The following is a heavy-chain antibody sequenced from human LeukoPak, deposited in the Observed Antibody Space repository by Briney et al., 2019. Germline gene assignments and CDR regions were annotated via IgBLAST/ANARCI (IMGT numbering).Heavy chain of an antibody. D-gene: IGHD2-15*01. J-gene: IGHJ1*01. Sequence: SEALSLTCTVSGGSISSSSNYWSWIRQPPGKGLEWIGEINHSGSTNYNPSLKSRVTISVDTSKNQFFLKLSSVTAADTAVYYCARRRYCSGGSCYSGGFQHWGQGTLVTVSS. V-gene: IGHV4-39*07. CDR3: ARRRYCSGGSCYSGGFQH. CDR2: INHSGST. CDR1: GGSISSSSNY.